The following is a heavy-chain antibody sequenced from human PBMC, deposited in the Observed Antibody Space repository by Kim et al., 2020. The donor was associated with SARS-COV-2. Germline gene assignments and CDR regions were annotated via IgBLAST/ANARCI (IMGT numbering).Heavy chain of an antibody. J-gene: IGHJ3*02. V-gene: IGHV4-31*03. CDR2: IYNSGSA. CDR1: GGSISSGNYY. Sequence: SETLSLTCTVSGGSISSGNYYWSWIRQHPGKGLEWIGYIYNSGSAYYNPSLKSRVTISVDTSKNQFSLKLNSVTAADTAVYYCARDWGGGSGSYYRALDIWGQGTMVTVSS. D-gene: IGHD3-10*01. CDR3: ARDWGGGSGSYYRALDI.